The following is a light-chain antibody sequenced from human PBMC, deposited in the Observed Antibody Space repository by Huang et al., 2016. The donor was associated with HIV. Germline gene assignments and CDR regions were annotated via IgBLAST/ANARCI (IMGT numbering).Light chain of an antibody. Sequence: EIVLTQSPGTLSLSPGERATLSCRASQGVGIYLAWYQQKPGQATRLLIYGASTRVTGNPDRFSGGGSGKDFALSISRLEPEDFAVYYCQQYERPPDTFGPGTKVDIK. CDR2: GAS. CDR3: QQYERPPDT. V-gene: IGKV3-20*01. J-gene: IGKJ3*01. CDR1: QGVGIY.